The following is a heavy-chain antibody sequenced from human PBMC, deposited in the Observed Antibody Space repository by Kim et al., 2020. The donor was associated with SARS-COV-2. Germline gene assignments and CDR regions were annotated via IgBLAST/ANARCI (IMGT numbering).Heavy chain of an antibody. D-gene: IGHD6-6*01. CDR2: FDPEDGET. Sequence: ASVKVSCKVSGYTLTELSMHWVRQAPGKGLEWMGGFDPEDGETIYAQKFQGRVTMTEDTSTDTAYMELSSLRSEDTAVYYCATIRLRIAARPAAFDYWGQGTLVTVSS. CDR1: GYTLTELS. J-gene: IGHJ4*02. CDR3: ATIRLRIAARPAAFDY. V-gene: IGHV1-24*01.